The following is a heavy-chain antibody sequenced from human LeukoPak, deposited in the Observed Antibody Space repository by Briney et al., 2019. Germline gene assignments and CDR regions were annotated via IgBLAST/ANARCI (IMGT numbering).Heavy chain of an antibody. V-gene: IGHV3-23*01. CDR3: GRDFGLTGTKRSFDI. J-gene: IGHJ3*02. CDR1: GFTFSSYA. Sequence: GGSLRLSCAASGFTFSSYAMSWLRQAPGKGLEWVSAISGSGGSTYYADSVKGRFTISRDNAKNSLDLQMNSLRAEDTAVYYCGRDFGLTGTKRSFDIWGQGTMVTVSS. D-gene: IGHD1-7*01. CDR2: ISGSGGST.